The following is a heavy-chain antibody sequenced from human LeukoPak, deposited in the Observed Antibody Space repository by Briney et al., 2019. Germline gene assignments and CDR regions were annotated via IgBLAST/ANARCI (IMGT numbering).Heavy chain of an antibody. V-gene: IGHV3-23*01. CDR1: GFTFSSYA. D-gene: IGHD3-3*01. CDR2: INSDGSST. J-gene: IGHJ6*04. CDR3: AKDERRITIFGVVPPADV. Sequence: GGSLRLSCAASGFTFSSYAMSWVRQAPGKGLVWVSRINSDGSSTSYADSVKGRFTISRDNSKNTLYLQMNSLRAEDTAVYYCAKDERRITIFGVVPPADVWGKGTTVTVSS.